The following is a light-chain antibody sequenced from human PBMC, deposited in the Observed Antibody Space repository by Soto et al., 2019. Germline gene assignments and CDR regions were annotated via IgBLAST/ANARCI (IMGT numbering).Light chain of an antibody. CDR2: EVS. Sequence: QSAVTQPASVSGSPGQSITISCTGTSSDVGGYNYVSWYQQHPGKAPKLIIYEVSDRPSGISNRFSGSKSGNTASLTISGLQAEDEADYYCSSYTSSSTLLFGGGTKVTVL. J-gene: IGLJ3*02. CDR3: SSYTSSSTLL. V-gene: IGLV2-14*01. CDR1: SSDVGGYNY.